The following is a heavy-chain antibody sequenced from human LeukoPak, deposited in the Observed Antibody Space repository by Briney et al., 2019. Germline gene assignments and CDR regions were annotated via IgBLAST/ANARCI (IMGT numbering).Heavy chain of an antibody. CDR3: ARDKDWYFDS. V-gene: IGHV3-30*12. J-gene: IGHJ4*02. D-gene: IGHD3/OR15-3a*01. CDR2: DGTNT. Sequence: PGGSLRLSCATSGFTFRTSGMHWVRQAPGKGLEWVAIDGTNTFYADSVKGRFTISRDNSKNTLYLQMNSLSSEDTAVYYCARDKDWYFDSWGQGTLVTVSS. CDR1: GFTFRTSG.